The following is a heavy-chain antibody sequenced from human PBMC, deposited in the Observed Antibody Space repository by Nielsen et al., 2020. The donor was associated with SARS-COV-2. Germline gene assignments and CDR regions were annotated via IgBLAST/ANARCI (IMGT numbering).Heavy chain of an antibody. Sequence: GESLKISCAGSGFTFSSYAMRWVRQAPGKGLEWVSGISGSGDSTYYADSVKGRFTISRDNSKNTLYLQMNSLRAEDTAVYYCAKRGSSSSQYYFDYWGQGTLVTVSS. D-gene: IGHD6-6*01. V-gene: IGHV3-23*01. CDR3: AKRGSSSSQYYFDY. J-gene: IGHJ4*02. CDR1: GFTFSSYA. CDR2: ISGSGDST.